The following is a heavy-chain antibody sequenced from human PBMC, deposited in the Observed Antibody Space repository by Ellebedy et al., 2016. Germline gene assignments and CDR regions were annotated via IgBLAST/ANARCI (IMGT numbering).Heavy chain of an antibody. V-gene: IGHV1-2*04. J-gene: IGHJ4*02. CDR1: GYTFTGYY. CDR2: INPNSGGT. CDR3: ARGMGYYYDYFDY. D-gene: IGHD3-22*01. Sequence: ASVKVSXKASGYTFTGYYMHWVRQAPGQGLEWMGWINPNSGGTNYAQKFRGWVTMTRDTSISTAYMELSRLRSDDTAVYYCARGMGYYYDYFDYWGQGTLVTVSS.